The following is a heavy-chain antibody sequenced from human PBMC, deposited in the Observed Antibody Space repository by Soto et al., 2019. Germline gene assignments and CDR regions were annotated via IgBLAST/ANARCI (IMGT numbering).Heavy chain of an antibody. CDR3: ARDIGEAAAGRDWFDP. V-gene: IGHV3-7*01. CDR1: WFTFCSYW. Sequence: PGGSLRLSCAAPWFTFCSYWMSWVRQAPGEVLEWVANIKQDGSEKYYVDSVKGRFTISRDNAKNSLYLQMNSLRAEDTAVYYCARDIGEAAAGRDWFDPWGQGTLVTVSS. CDR2: IKQDGSEK. D-gene: IGHD6-13*01. J-gene: IGHJ5*02.